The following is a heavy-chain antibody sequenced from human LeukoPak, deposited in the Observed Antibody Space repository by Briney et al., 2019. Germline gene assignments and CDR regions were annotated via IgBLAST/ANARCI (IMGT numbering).Heavy chain of an antibody. CDR3: ARDLSSSQTYCAFDI. CDR2: INPRGGTT. J-gene: IGHJ3*02. Sequence: ASVTVSCTASGYTFTSYYMHWVRQAPGQGLEWMGIINPRGGTTTYAQNFQGRVTMTRDTSTSTVYMELSNLRSEDTAVYYCARDLSSSQTYCAFDIWGQGTMVTVSS. CDR1: GYTFTSYY. D-gene: IGHD6-13*01. V-gene: IGHV1-46*01.